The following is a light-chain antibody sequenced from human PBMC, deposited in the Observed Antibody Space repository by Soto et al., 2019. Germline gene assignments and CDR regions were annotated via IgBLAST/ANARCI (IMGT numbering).Light chain of an antibody. V-gene: IGKV3-15*01. J-gene: IGKJ4*01. CDR3: QHCQPYGDSPPLT. CDR2: DTS. Sequence: EVVMTQSPATLSVSPGEGVTLSCRASQGIGDTLAWYQHKPGQTPRLLIYDTSTRATGVPARFSGSRSGPDFTLTISRLEPEDFAVYYCQHCQPYGDSPPLTFGGGTKVDIK. CDR1: QGIGDT.